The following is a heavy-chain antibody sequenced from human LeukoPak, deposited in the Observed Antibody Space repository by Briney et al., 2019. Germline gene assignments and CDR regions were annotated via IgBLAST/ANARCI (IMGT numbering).Heavy chain of an antibody. CDR1: GGSISSGGYS. V-gene: IGHV4-30-2*01. Sequence: LSLTCAVSGGSISSGGYSWSWIRQPPGKGLEWIGYIYHSGSTYYNPSLKSRVTIPVDRSKNQFSLKLSSVTAADTAVYYCARGRGVTTSFDYWGQGTLVTVSS. D-gene: IGHD4-17*01. CDR2: IYHSGST. J-gene: IGHJ4*02. CDR3: ARGRGVTTSFDY.